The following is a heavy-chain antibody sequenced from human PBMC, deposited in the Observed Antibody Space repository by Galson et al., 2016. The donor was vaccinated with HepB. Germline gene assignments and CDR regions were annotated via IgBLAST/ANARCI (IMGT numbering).Heavy chain of an antibody. CDR1: GFTLRTYG. D-gene: IGHD2-8*01. Sequence: SLRLSCAASGFTLRTYGIHWIRLAPGKGMEWISFISTSGRRTYYADSVRRRFTIARDNSRNTVSLQVNSLRSEDSATYYCARLAPTLLAETSGMYYLDLWGPGNLVTVSS. CDR3: ARLAPTLLAETSGMYYLDL. J-gene: IGHJ5*02. V-gene: IGHV3-30*03. CDR2: ISTSGRRT.